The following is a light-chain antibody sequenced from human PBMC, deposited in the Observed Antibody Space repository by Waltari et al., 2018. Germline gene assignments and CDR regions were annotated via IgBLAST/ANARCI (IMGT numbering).Light chain of an antibody. V-gene: IGKV1-5*03. Sequence: DIQMTQSPSTLFASVGDRVTITCRASQSISTWLAWYQQKPGKAPKLLIYMASTLESGVPSRFSGSGSGTEFTLTISSLQPDDFATYCCQQYNTYPWTFGQGTKVEIK. CDR1: QSISTW. J-gene: IGKJ1*01. CDR3: QQYNTYPWT. CDR2: MAS.